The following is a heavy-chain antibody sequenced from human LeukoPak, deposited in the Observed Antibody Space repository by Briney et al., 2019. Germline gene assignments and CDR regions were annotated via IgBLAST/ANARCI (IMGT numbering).Heavy chain of an antibody. Sequence: SETLSLTRTVSGGSISSYYWSCIRQPPGKGLEWIGYIYYSGSTNYNPSLKSRVTISVDTSKNQFSLKLSSVTAADTAVYYCARRYYYGSGSFFFDYWGQGTLVTVSS. CDR1: GGSISSYY. V-gene: IGHV4-59*01. CDR2: IYYSGST. CDR3: ARRYYYGSGSFFFDY. D-gene: IGHD3-10*01. J-gene: IGHJ4*02.